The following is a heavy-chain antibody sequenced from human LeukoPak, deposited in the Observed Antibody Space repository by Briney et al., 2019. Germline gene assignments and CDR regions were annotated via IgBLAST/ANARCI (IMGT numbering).Heavy chain of an antibody. Sequence: GASVKVSCKASGYTFTSYGISWVRQAPGQGLEWMGGIIPIFGTANYAQKFQGRVTITADESTSTAYMELSSLRSEDTAVYYCARCPYSNYDYFDYWGQGTLVTVSS. J-gene: IGHJ4*02. D-gene: IGHD4-11*01. CDR1: GYTFTSYG. V-gene: IGHV1-69*13. CDR2: IIPIFGTA. CDR3: ARCPYSNYDYFDY.